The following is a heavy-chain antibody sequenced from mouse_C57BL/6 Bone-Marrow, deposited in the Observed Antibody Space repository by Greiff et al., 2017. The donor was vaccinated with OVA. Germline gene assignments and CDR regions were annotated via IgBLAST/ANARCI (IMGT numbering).Heavy chain of an antibody. CDR1: GYTFTSYG. Sequence: QVQLKQSGAELARPGASVKLSCKASGYTFTSYGISWVKQRTGQGLEWIGEIYPRSGNTYSNEKFKGKATLTADKSSSTAYMVLRSLSSVDSAVYCCASTVNYAMDYWGQGTSVTVAS. D-gene: IGHD1-1*01. CDR2: IYPRSGNT. CDR3: ASTVNYAMDY. J-gene: IGHJ4*01. V-gene: IGHV1-81*01.